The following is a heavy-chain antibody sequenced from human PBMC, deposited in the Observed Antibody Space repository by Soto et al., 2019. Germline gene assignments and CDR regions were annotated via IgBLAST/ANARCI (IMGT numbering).Heavy chain of an antibody. J-gene: IGHJ6*02. CDR3: ARFSGGSSNTYYFYYGMDV. CDR1: GYTFTSYG. D-gene: IGHD2-15*01. Sequence: ASVKVSCKASGYTFTSYGISWVRQAPGQGLDWMGWISAYNGNTKYAQDLQGRVTMTTDTSTSTAYMELRSLRSDDTAVYYCARFSGGSSNTYYFYYGMDVWGQGTTVTVSS. CDR2: ISAYNGNT. V-gene: IGHV1-18*01.